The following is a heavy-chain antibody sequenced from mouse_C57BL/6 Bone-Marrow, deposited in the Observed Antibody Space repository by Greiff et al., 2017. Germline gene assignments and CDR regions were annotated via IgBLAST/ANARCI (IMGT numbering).Heavy chain of an antibody. CDR1: GFTFSDYY. J-gene: IGHJ4*01. V-gene: IGHV5-12*01. CDR3: ARQDYEYAVYAMDY. Sequence: EVKLVESGGGLVQPGGSLKLSCAASGFTFSDYYMYWVRQTPGKRLEWVAYISNGGGSTYYPDPVQGRFPISRDKAKKTRYLQMIRLKSEDTAMYYCARQDYEYAVYAMDYGGQGTSVTVSS. CDR2: ISNGGGST. D-gene: IGHD2-4*01.